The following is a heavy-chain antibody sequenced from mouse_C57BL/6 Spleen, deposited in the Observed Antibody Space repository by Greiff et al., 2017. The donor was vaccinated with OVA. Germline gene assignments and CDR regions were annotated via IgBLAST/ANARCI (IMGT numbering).Heavy chain of an antibody. CDR1: GYTFTDYY. Sequence: VQLQQSGPELVKPGASVKISCKASGYTFTDYYMNWVKQSHGKSLEWIGDINPNNGGTSYNQKFKGKATLTVDKSSSTAYMELRSLTSEDSAVYHCARRGWTGWFAYWGQGTLVTVSA. CDR2: INPNNGGT. D-gene: IGHD3-3*01. V-gene: IGHV1-26*01. J-gene: IGHJ3*01. CDR3: ARRGWTGWFAY.